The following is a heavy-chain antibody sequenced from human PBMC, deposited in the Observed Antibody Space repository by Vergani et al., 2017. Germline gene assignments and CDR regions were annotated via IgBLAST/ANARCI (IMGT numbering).Heavy chain of an antibody. CDR3: ASDTHSGQRADR. V-gene: IGHV4-59*11. CDR1: FDSIRNLY. J-gene: IGHJ5*02. CDR2: IHYSENT. Sequence: QVQLQESGPGLVKSSEPLSLTCSVSFDSIRNLYCNWIRQPPVKGLEWIGSIHYSENTNYNPSLKTRVTISVDTSKNQFSLTLTSVTAAETAVYYCASDTHSGQRADRWGQGILVTVTS. D-gene: IGHD6-19*01.